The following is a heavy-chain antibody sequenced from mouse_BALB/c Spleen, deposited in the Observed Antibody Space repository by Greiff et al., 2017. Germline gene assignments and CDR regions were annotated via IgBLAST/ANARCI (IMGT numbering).Heavy chain of an antibody. CDR2: IYPGDGDT. J-gene: IGHJ2*01. Sequence: VQLVESGAELVRPGSSVKISCKASGYAFSSYWMNWVKQRPGQGLEWIGQIYPGDGDTNYNGKFKGKATLTADKSSSTAYMQLSSLTSEDSAVYFCARDGNLYYFDYWGQGTTLAVSS. CDR1: GYAFSSYW. D-gene: IGHD2-1*01. CDR3: ARDGNLYYFDY. V-gene: IGHV1-80*01.